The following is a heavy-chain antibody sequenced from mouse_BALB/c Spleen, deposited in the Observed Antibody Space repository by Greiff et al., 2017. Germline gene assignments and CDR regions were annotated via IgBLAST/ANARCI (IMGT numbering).Heavy chain of an antibody. V-gene: IGHV5-15*02. CDR1: GFTFSDYG. J-gene: IGHJ1*01. CDR2: ISNLAYSI. D-gene: IGHD2-1*01. CDR3: ARGYGNYWYFDV. Sequence: EVQVVESGGGLVQPGGSRKLSCAASGFTFSDYGMAWVRQAPGKGPEWVAFISNLAYSIYYADTVTGRFTISRENAKNTLYLEMSSLRSEDTAMYYCARGYGNYWYFDVWGAGTTVTVSS.